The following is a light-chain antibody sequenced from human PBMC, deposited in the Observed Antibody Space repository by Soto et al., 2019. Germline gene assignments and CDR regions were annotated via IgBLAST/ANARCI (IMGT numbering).Light chain of an antibody. J-gene: IGKJ5*01. CDR3: QQYGSSPRIT. Sequence: EIVLTQSPGTLSLSPGERATLSCRASQSVSSSYLAWYQQKPGQAPRLLIYGASSRATGIPDRFSGSGSGTDFTLTISRLEPEDFAVYYCQQYGSSPRITFGQGTRLDMK. V-gene: IGKV3-20*01. CDR2: GAS. CDR1: QSVSSSY.